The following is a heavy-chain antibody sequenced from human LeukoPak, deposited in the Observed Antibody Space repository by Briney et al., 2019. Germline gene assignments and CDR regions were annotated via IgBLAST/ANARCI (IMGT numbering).Heavy chain of an antibody. J-gene: IGHJ4*02. CDR2: IYYSGST. V-gene: IGHV4-61*01. CDR1: GGSVSSGSYY. CDR3: ARGEDSYFDY. Sequence: SEALSLTCTVSGGSVSSGSYYWSWIRQPPGKGLEWIGYIYYSGSTNYNPSLKSRVTISVDTSKNRFSLKLSSVTAADTAVYYCARGEDSYFDYWGQGTLVTVSS.